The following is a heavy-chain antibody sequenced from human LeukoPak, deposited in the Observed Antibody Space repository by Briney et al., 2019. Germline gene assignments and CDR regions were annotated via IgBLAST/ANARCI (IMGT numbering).Heavy chain of an antibody. CDR2: IWYDGSNK. CDR3: ARVLVSYNHLSSGWPRDYYGMDV. V-gene: IGHV3-33*01. Sequence: GGSLRLSCAASGFTFSSYGMHWVRQAPGKGLEWVAVIWYDGSNKYYADSVKGRFTISRDNSKNTLYLQMNSLRAEDTAVYYCARVLVSYNHLSSGWPRDYYGMDVWGQETTVTVSS. J-gene: IGHJ6*02. CDR1: GFTFSSYG. D-gene: IGHD6-19*01.